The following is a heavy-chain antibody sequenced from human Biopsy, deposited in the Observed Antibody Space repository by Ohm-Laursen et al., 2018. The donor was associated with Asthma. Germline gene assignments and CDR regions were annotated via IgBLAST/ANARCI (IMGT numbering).Heavy chain of an antibody. CDR2: LYYSGNT. CDR1: GGSIRSGDYY. D-gene: IGHD6-13*01. Sequence: PSDTLSLTCTVSGGSIRSGDYYCSWIRQAPGKGLEWLGHLYYSGNTYYNPSLKSRVSISVHTSKNEFSLRLSSVTVADTAVYYCARGAYAGRSWRPDSYYGMDVWGQGATVTVSS. CDR3: ARGAYAGRSWRPDSYYGMDV. V-gene: IGHV4-30-4*02. J-gene: IGHJ6*02.